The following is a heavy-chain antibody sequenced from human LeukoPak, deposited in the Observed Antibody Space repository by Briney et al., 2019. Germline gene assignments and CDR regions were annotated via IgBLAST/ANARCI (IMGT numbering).Heavy chain of an antibody. V-gene: IGHV4-59*01. CDR3: ARNPGGYCSSTSCYSVFGWFDP. D-gene: IGHD2-2*02. J-gene: IGHJ5*02. CDR1: GGSISSYS. Sequence: SETLSLTCTVSGGSISSYSWSWIRPPPAKGLELVGYFYYSWSTYYNPSLKSRVTISVDTSKNQFSLKLSSVTAADTAVYYCARNPGGYCSSTSCYSVFGWFDPWGQGTLVTVSS. CDR2: FYYSWST.